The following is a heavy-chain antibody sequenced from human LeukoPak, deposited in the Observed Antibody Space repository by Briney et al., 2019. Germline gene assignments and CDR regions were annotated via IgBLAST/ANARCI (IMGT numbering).Heavy chain of an antibody. J-gene: IGHJ6*02. CDR1: GFTFSDYW. CDR3: ARDYGRSRDYGMDV. V-gene: IGHV3-74*01. Sequence: GGSLRLSCAASGFTFSDYWMHWVRQAPGKGLVWVSRINSDGSSTTYADSVKGRFTISRDNAKNTLYLQMNSLRAEDTAVYYCARDYGRSRDYGMDVWGQGTTVTVSS. D-gene: IGHD3-10*01. CDR2: INSDGSST.